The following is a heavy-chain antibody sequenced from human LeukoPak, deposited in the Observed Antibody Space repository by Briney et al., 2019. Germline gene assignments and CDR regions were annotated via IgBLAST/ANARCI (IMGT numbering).Heavy chain of an antibody. V-gene: IGHV4-34*01. Sequence: SETLSLTCAVYGGSFSGYYYWSWIRQPPGKGLEWIGEINHSGSTNYNPSLKSRVTISVDTSKNQFSLKLSSVTAADTAVYYCARVYTDYWGQGTLVTVSS. CDR3: ARVYTDY. CDR2: INHSGST. CDR1: GGSFSGYYY. J-gene: IGHJ4*02. D-gene: IGHD2-2*02.